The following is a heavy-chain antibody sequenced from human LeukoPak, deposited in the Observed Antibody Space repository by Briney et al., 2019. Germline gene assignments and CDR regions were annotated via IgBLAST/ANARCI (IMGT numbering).Heavy chain of an antibody. J-gene: IGHJ6*03. Sequence: GESLKISCKGSGYSFTSCWIGWVRQMPGKGLEWMGIIYPDDSNTIYGPSFQGQVTISADKSINTAYLEWSSLKASDTAIYYCARQGAAGKYYYYYMDVWGKGTTVTVSS. CDR3: ARQGAAGKYYYYYMDV. V-gene: IGHV5-51*01. CDR1: GYSFTSCW. D-gene: IGHD6-13*01. CDR2: IYPDDSNT.